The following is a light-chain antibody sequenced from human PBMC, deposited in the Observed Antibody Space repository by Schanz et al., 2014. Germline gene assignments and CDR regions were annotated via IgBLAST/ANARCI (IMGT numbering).Light chain of an antibody. CDR3: QQYSDWPRT. CDR1: QSVSSN. V-gene: IGKV3-15*01. J-gene: IGKJ1*01. CDR2: GAS. Sequence: EILLTQSAAILSVSPGERATLSCRASQSVSSNLAWYQQKPGQAPRLLIYGASTRATGIPARFSGSGSGTEFTLTISSLQSEDFAVYYCQQYSDWPRTFGQGTTVDNK.